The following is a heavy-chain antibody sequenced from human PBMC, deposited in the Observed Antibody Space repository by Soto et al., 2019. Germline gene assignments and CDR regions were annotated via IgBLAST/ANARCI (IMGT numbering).Heavy chain of an antibody. CDR1: GGSISSYY. Sequence: PSETLSLTCTVSGGSISSYYWSWIRQPPGKGLEWIGYIYYSGSTNYNPSLKSRVTISVDTSKNQFSLKLSSVTAADTAVYHCAVGYSSSSIWFDPWGQGTLVTVSS. CDR3: AVGYSSSSIWFDP. V-gene: IGHV4-59*08. J-gene: IGHJ5*02. CDR2: IYYSGST. D-gene: IGHD6-6*01.